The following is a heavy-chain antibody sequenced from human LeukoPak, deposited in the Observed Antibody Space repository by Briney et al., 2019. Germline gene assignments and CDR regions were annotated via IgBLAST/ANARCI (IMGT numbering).Heavy chain of an antibody. J-gene: IGHJ6*02. D-gene: IGHD3-16*01. CDR2: IWYDGSNK. Sequence: PGGSLRLSCAASGFTFSSYWMSWVRQAPGKGLEWVAVIWYDGSNKYYADSVKGRFTISRDNSKNTVYLQMNSLRGEDTAVYHCARGGPYHYYGMDVWGQGTTVTVSS. CDR1: GFTFSSYW. CDR3: ARGGPYHYYGMDV. V-gene: IGHV3-33*08.